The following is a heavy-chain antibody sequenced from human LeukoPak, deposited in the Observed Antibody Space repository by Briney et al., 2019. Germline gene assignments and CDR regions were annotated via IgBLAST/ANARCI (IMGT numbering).Heavy chain of an antibody. J-gene: IGHJ4*02. V-gene: IGHV3-23*01. CDR2: ISDSGGRT. CDR1: GITLSNYG. Sequence: GGSLRLSCAVSGITLSNYGMSWVRQAPGKGLEWVAGISDSGGRTNYADSVKGRFTISRDNPKNTLYLQMNSLGAEDTAVYFCAKRGVVIRVILVGFHKEAYYFDSWGQGALVTVSS. D-gene: IGHD3-22*01. CDR3: AKRGVVIRVILVGFHKEAYYFDS.